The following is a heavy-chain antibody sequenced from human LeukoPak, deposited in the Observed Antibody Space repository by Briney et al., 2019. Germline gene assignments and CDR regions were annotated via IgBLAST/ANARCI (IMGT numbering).Heavy chain of an antibody. CDR2: IYYSGST. CDR1: GGSISSYY. V-gene: IGHV4-59*01. D-gene: IGHD2-2*01. J-gene: IGHJ3*02. CDR3: ARASAADAFDI. Sequence: PSETLSLTCTVSGGSISSYYWSWIRQPPGKGLEWIGYIYYSGSTNYNPSLKSRVTISVDTSKNQFSLKLSSVTAADTAVYYCARASAADAFDIWGQGTMVTVSS.